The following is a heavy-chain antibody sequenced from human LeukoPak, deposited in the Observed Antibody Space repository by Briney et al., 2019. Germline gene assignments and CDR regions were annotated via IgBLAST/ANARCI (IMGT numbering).Heavy chain of an antibody. V-gene: IGHV1-46*01. CDR3: ARDVPYSSGWSYYYYYGMDV. Sequence: ASVKVSCKASGYTFTSYYMHWVRQAPGQGLEWMGIINPSGGSTSYAQKFQGRVTMTRDTSTSTVFMELSSLRSEDTAVYYCARDVPYSSGWSYYYYYGMDVWGQGTTVTVSS. CDR1: GYTFTSYY. D-gene: IGHD6-19*01. J-gene: IGHJ6*02. CDR2: INPSGGST.